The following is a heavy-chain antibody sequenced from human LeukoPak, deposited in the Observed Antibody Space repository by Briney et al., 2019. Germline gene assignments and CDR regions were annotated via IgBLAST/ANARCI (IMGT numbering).Heavy chain of an antibody. D-gene: IGHD3-22*01. CDR3: ARDQYYYDSSGYYGFDY. CDR2: MHTSGST. Sequence: SETLSLTCTVSGDSISNYYWSWIRQPAGKGLEWIGRMHTSGSTNYNPSLKSRVTMSADTSKNQFSLKLSSVTAADTAVYYCARDQYYYDSSGYYGFDYWGQGTLVTVSS. CDR1: GDSISNYY. J-gene: IGHJ4*02. V-gene: IGHV4-4*07.